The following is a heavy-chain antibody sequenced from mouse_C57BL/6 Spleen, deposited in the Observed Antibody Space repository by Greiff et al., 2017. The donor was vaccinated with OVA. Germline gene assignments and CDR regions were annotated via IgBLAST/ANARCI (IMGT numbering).Heavy chain of an antibody. CDR3: ATAQATYYAMDY. J-gene: IGHJ4*01. V-gene: IGHV1-80*01. Sequence: VQLQQSGAELVKPGASVKISCKASGYAFSSYWMNWVKQRPGKGLEWIGQIYPGDGDTNYNGKFKGKATLTADKSSSTAYMQLSSLTSEDSAVYFCATAQATYYAMDYWGQGTSVTVSS. CDR1: GYAFSSYW. D-gene: IGHD3-2*02. CDR2: IYPGDGDT.